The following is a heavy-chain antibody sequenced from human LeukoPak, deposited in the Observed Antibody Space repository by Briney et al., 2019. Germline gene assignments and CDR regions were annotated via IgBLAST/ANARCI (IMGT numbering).Heavy chain of an antibody. Sequence: PGGSLRLSCAASGFTFSSYGMHWVRQAPGKGLEWVAVISYDGSNKYYADSVKGRFTISRDNSKNTLYLQMNSLRAEDTAVYYCAKALGEQWLPSDYWGQGTLVTVSS. CDR3: AKALGEQWLPSDY. CDR1: GFTFSSYG. J-gene: IGHJ4*02. CDR2: ISYDGSNK. V-gene: IGHV3-30*18. D-gene: IGHD6-19*01.